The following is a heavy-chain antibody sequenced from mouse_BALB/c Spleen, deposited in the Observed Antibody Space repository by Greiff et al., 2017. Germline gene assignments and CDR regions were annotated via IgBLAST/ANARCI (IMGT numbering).Heavy chain of an antibody. D-gene: IGHD2-14*01. CDR1: GFSLTSYG. J-gene: IGHJ4*01. CDR2: IWAGGST. CDR3: ARGTLYRYDDLGSMDY. V-gene: IGHV2-9*02. Sequence: QVQLQQSGPGLVAPSQSLSITCTVSGFSLTSYGVHWVRQPPGKGLEWLGVIWAGGSTNYNSALMSRLSISKDNSKSQVFLKMNSLQTDDTAMYYCARGTLYRYDDLGSMDYWGQGTSVTVSS.